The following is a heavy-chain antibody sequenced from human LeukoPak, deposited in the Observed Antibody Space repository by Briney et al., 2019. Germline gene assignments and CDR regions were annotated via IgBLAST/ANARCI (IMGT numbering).Heavy chain of an antibody. D-gene: IGHD2-8*01. CDR3: AVVLIGGFDP. CDR2: IWYDGSNK. Sequence: PGGSLRLSCAASGFTFSSYGMHWVRQAPDKGLEWVAVIWYDGSNKYYADSVKGRFTISRDNSKNTLYLQMNSLRAEDTAVYYCAVVLIGGFDPWGQGTLVTVSS. V-gene: IGHV3-33*01. CDR1: GFTFSSYG. J-gene: IGHJ5*02.